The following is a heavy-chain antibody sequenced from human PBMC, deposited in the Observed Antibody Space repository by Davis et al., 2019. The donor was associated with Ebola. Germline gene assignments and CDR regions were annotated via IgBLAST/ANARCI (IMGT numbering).Heavy chain of an antibody. V-gene: IGHV3-30*19. Sequence: GESLKISCAASGFTFSGYGMHWVRQAPGKGLEWVAVISYDGSNKYYADSVKGRFTISRDNSKNTLYLQMNSLRAEDTAVYYCARCRQGARTAFDIWGQGTMVTVSS. CDR2: ISYDGSNK. J-gene: IGHJ3*02. D-gene: IGHD3-16*01. CDR3: ARCRQGARTAFDI. CDR1: GFTFSGYG.